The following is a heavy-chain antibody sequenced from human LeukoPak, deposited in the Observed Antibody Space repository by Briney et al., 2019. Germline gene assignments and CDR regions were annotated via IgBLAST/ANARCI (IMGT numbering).Heavy chain of an antibody. CDR1: GYTFTSYG. CDR2: ISAYNGNT. D-gene: IGHD6-13*01. V-gene: IGHV1-18*01. Sequence: ASVKVSCKASGYTFTSYGISWVRQAPGQGLEWMGWISAYNGNTNYAQKIQGRVTMTTDTSTSTAHMELRSLSSDDTAVYYCVRDHGVAAAGTISPFDYWGQGTLATVSS. J-gene: IGHJ4*02. CDR3: VRDHGVAAAGTISPFDY.